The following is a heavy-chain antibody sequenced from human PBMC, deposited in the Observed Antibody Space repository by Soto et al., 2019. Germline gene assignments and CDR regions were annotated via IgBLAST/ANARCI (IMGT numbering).Heavy chain of an antibody. J-gene: IGHJ4*01. CDR1: GCCISRGSY. D-gene: IGHD6-19*01. Sequence: SENLSLTLTVSGCCISRGSYRAWFGQPPGKGPEWIASIYHGGTTFYNPSHQSRITISVDTSNKQFSLKLTSVTAADTAVYHCARVHVMVVAGSNFDYWGHGIMVPVSS. V-gene: IGHV4-38-2*02. CDR2: IYHGGTT. CDR3: ARVHVMVVAGSNFDY.